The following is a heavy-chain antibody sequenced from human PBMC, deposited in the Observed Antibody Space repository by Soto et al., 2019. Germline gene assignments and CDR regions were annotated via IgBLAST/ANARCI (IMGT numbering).Heavy chain of an antibody. Sequence: QVQLVESGGGVVQPGRSLRLSCAASGFTFSSYAMHWVRQAPGKGLEWVAVISYDGSNKYYADSVKGRFTISRDNXXNTLYLQMNSLRAEDTAVYYCARSPSYSSGWYFDYWGQGTLVTVSA. CDR1: GFTFSSYA. J-gene: IGHJ4*02. CDR2: ISYDGSNK. V-gene: IGHV3-30-3*01. D-gene: IGHD6-19*01. CDR3: ARSPSYSSGWYFDY.